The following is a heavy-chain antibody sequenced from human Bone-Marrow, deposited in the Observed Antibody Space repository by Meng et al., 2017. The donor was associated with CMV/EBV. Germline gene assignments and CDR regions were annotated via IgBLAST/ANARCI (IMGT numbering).Heavy chain of an antibody. J-gene: IGHJ3*02. CDR3: ARESLLWFGESQSRPNKMPFDI. CDR2: MNPNSGGT. Sequence: ASVKVSCKTSGYTFTGYYLHCVRQAPGQGLEWMGWMNPNSGGTRYAQRFQGRVTMTRDTSLSTAYMELRRLRSDDTAVYHCARESLLWFGESQSRPNKMPFDIWGQGTMVTVSS. V-gene: IGHV1-2*02. D-gene: IGHD3-10*01. CDR1: GYTFTGYY.